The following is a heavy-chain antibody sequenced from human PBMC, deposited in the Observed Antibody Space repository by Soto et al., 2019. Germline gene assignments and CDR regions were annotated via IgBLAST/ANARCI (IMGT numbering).Heavy chain of an antibody. CDR3: ARKYKTRWYEACP. D-gene: IGHD6-13*01. J-gene: IGHJ5*02. V-gene: IGHV3-30-3*01. CDR2: IVYDGSNK. CDR1: GFTFSNYA. Sequence: QVQLVESGGGVVQPGRSLRLSCSASGFTFSNYAMHWVRQAQGKGLEWVAVIVYDGSNKYYADSVKGRFTMSRDNSKNTLYLQRNSLRPEDTAVYYCARKYKTRWYEACPWGQGTLVTVSS.